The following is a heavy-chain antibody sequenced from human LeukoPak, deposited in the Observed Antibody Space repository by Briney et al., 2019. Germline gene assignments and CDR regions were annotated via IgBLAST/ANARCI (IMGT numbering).Heavy chain of an antibody. CDR1: GYTFTGYY. D-gene: IGHD3-22*01. J-gene: IGHJ4*02. V-gene: IGHV1-2*02. Sequence: ASVKVSCKASGYTFTGYYMHWVRQAPGQGLEWMGWINPNSGSTNYAQKFQGRVTMTRDTSISTAYMELSRLRSDDTAVYYCARDSVYDSSGYYYFDYWGQGTLVTVSS. CDR2: INPNSGST. CDR3: ARDSVYDSSGYYYFDY.